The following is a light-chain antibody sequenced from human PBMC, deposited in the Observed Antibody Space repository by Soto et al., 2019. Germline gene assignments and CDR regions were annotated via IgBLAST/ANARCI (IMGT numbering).Light chain of an antibody. CDR1: QSVSSY. CDR2: DAS. CDR3: QQRSNWSIT. Sequence: EIVLTQSPATLSLSPGEGATLSCRASQSVSSYLAWDQQKPGQAPRLLIYDASNRATGIPARFSGSGSGTDFTLTISSLEPEDFAVYYCQQRSNWSITFGQGTRLEIK. V-gene: IGKV3-11*01. J-gene: IGKJ5*01.